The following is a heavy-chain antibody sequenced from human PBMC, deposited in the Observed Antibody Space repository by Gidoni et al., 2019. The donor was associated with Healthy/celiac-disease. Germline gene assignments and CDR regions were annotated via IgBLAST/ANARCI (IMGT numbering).Heavy chain of an antibody. D-gene: IGHD2-15*01. CDR1: GFTFSSYS. CDR2: ISSSSSTI. V-gene: IGHV3-48*02. CDR3: ARGPRTLGYCSGGSCYVYYYYMDV. J-gene: IGHJ6*03. Sequence: EVQLVESGGGLVQPGGSLRLSCAASGFTFSSYSMNWVRQAPGKGLEWVSYISSSSSTIYYADSVKGRFTISRDNAKNSLYLQMNSLRDEDTAVYYCARGPRTLGYCSGGSCYVYYYYMDVWGKGTTVTVSS.